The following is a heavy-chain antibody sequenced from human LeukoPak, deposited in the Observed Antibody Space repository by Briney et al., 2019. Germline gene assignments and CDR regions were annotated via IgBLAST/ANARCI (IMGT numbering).Heavy chain of an antibody. D-gene: IGHD5-12*01. CDR2: IYSTGST. Sequence: SETLSLTCTVSGGSISGYYWSWVRQSPEKGLESIGFIYSTGSTSYNPSLRSRVTISIDTSQNQFYLRLTSVTAADTAVYYCARVGGYSGYARQYYYYMDVWGKGTTVTVSS. V-gene: IGHV4-59*01. J-gene: IGHJ6*03. CDR3: ARVGGYSGYARQYYYYMDV. CDR1: GGSISGYY.